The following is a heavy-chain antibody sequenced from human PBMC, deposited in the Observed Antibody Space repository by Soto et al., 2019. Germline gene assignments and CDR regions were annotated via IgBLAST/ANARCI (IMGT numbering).Heavy chain of an antibody. V-gene: IGHV4-59*08. D-gene: IGHD2-15*01. CDR2: IYYSGST. CDR3: ARRWGRSFDY. J-gene: IGHJ4*02. CDR1: GGSISSYY. Sequence: QVQLQESGPGLVKPSETLSLTCTVSGGSISSYYWSWIRQPPGKGLEWIGYIYYSGSTNYNPSLKSRITIPVDTSKNQYSLKLSSGTAADTAVYYCARRWGRSFDYWGQGTLVTVSS.